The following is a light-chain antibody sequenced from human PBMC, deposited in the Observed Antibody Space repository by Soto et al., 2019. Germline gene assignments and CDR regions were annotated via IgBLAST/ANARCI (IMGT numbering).Light chain of an antibody. J-gene: IGLJ7*01. Sequence: QLVLTQPPSASGTPGQRVTISCSGSNSNIGSNTVNWYQQLPGTAPKLLIYSDNQRPSGVPDRFSGSKSGTSASLAISGLQSEDEADYYCATWDDSLNAWVFGGGTQLTVL. V-gene: IGLV1-44*01. CDR2: SDN. CDR3: ATWDDSLNAWV. CDR1: NSNIGSNT.